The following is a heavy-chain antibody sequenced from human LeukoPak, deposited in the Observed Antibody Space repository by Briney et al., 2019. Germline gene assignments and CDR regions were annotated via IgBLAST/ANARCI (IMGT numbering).Heavy chain of an antibody. J-gene: IGHJ4*02. Sequence: GGSLRLSCAGSGFTFSNYIMSWVRQAPGKGLEMVSSIKTGSRQTYYAASVKGRFTISRDDAKNSLYLQMYSLRAEDTALYYCARDLSGDGYTKFDHWGQGTRVTVSP. D-gene: IGHD5-24*01. CDR2: IKTGSRQT. V-gene: IGHV3-21*01. CDR3: ARDLSGDGYTKFDH. CDR1: GFTFSNYI.